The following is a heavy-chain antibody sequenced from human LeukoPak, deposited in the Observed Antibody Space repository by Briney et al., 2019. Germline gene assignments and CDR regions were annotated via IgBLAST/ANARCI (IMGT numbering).Heavy chain of an antibody. D-gene: IGHD1-26*01. J-gene: IGHJ4*02. V-gene: IGHV4-34*01. CDR1: GGSFSGYY. CDR2: INHSGST. CDR3: ARGGVGARYTYFDT. Sequence: SETLSLTCAVYGGSFSGYYWSWIRQPPGKGLEWIGEINHSGSTNYNPSLKSRVTISVDTSKNQFSLKLSSVTAADTAVYYCARGGVGARYTYFDTWGQGILITVST.